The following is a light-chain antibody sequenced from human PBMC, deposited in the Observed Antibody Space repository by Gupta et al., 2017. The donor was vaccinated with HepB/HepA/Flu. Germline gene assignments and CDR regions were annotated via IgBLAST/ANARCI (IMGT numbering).Light chain of an antibody. CDR2: SNN. CDR3: AAWDDSLNGYV. J-gene: IGLJ1*01. V-gene: IGLV1-44*01. Sequence: QSVLTQPPSASGTPVQRVTISCSGSSSNIGRNTVNWYQQLPGTAPKLLIYSNNQRPSGVPDRFSGSQSGTSASLAISGLQSEDEAEYYCAAWDDSLNGYVFGTGTKVTVL. CDR1: SSNIGRNT.